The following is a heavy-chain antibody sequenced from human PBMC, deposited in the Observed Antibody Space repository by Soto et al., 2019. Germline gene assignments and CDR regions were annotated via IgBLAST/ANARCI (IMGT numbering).Heavy chain of an antibody. CDR1: SGSISSSNW. D-gene: IGHD3-10*01. CDR2: IYHSGST. Sequence: SETLSLTCAVSSGSISSSNWWSWVRQPPGKGLEWIGEIYHSGSTNYNPSLKSRVTISVDKSKNQFSLKLSSVTAADTAVYYCAREKGEDGSPYYYYYMDVWGKGTTVTVSS. V-gene: IGHV4-4*02. J-gene: IGHJ6*03. CDR3: AREKGEDGSPYYYYYMDV.